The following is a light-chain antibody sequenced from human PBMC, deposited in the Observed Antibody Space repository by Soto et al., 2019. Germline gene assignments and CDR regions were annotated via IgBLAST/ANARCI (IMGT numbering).Light chain of an antibody. Sequence: EIVMTQPPATLSVSPGERATLSCRASQSVSNNLAWYQQKPGQAPRLLIYTASTRATGIPARFSGSGSGTEFTLTISSLQSEDFAVYYCQQYNNWPRTFGQGTKV. CDR2: TAS. J-gene: IGKJ1*01. CDR1: QSVSNN. CDR3: QQYNNWPRT. V-gene: IGKV3-15*01.